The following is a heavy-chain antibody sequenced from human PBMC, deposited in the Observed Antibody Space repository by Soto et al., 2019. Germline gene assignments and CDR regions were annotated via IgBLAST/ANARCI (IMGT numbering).Heavy chain of an antibody. J-gene: IGHJ4*02. CDR1: GYTFTSYD. CDR3: ARRIVATETFDY. CDR2: MNPNSGNT. D-gene: IGHD5-12*01. Sequence: ASVKVSCKASGYTFTSYDINWVRQATGQGLEWMGWMNPNSGNTGYAQKFQGRVTMTRNTSISTAYMELSSLRSEDTAVYYCARRIVATETFDYWGQGNLVTVSS. V-gene: IGHV1-8*01.